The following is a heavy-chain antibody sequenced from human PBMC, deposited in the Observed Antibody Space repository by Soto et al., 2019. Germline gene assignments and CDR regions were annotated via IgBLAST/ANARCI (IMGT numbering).Heavy chain of an antibody. D-gene: IGHD3-3*01. J-gene: IGHJ4*02. V-gene: IGHV1-69*06. CDR3: ARRDTSGFLRYFDN. CDR1: GGTLSSFINYP. Sequence: QMQLVQSGAEVKKPGSSVKVSCKASGGTLSSFINYPINWVRQAPGQGLGWMGGIVPNVGTVNYAQKFQGRVTITADKSTGTAYMEVSSLRSEDTALYYCARRDTSGFLRYFDNWGQGTLVTVSS. CDR2: IVPNVGTV.